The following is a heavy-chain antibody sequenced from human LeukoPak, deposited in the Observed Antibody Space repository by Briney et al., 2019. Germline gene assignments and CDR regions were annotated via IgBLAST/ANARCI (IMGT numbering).Heavy chain of an antibody. CDR1: GGSISSGGYY. CDR3: AGLYSGSYPYRRSFDY. CDR2: IYYSGST. D-gene: IGHD1-26*01. J-gene: IGHJ4*02. Sequence: SETLSLTCTVSGGSISSGGYYWSWIRQHPGKGLEWIGYIYYSGSTYYNPSLKSRVTISVDTSKNQFSLKLSSVTAADTAVYYCAGLYSGSYPYRRSFDYWGQGTPVTVSS. V-gene: IGHV4-31*03.